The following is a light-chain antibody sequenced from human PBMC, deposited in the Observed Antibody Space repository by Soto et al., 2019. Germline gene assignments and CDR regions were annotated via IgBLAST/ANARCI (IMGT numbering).Light chain of an antibody. Sequence: DIQMTQSPSTLSASVGDRVTITCRASQSISSWLAWYQQKPGKAPKLLIYDASSLESGVPSRFSGSGSGTEFTLTISSRQPDDFATYYFQQYNSYSWTFGQGTKLEIK. CDR1: QSISSW. CDR2: DAS. V-gene: IGKV1-5*01. J-gene: IGKJ1*01. CDR3: QQYNSYSWT.